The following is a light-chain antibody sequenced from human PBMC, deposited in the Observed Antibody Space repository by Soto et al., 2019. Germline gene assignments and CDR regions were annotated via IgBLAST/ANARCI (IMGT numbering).Light chain of an antibody. J-gene: IGKJ5*01. Sequence: DIQLTQSPSLLSASVGDRVTITCRASQGISSYLAWYQQKPGKAPKLLIYAASTLQSGVPSRFSGSGSGTEFTLTISSLQPEDFATYYCQQLNSYPLTFGRGTKLEIK. CDR2: AAS. CDR3: QQLNSYPLT. V-gene: IGKV1-9*01. CDR1: QGISSY.